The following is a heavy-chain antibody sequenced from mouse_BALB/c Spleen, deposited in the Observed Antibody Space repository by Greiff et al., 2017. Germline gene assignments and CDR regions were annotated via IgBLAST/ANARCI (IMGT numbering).Heavy chain of an antibody. D-gene: IGHD1-1*01. Sequence: VQRVESGPGLVQPSQSLSITCTVSGFSLTSYGVHWVRQSPGKGLEWLGVIWSGGSTDYNAAFISRLSISKDNSKSQVFFKMNSLQANDTAIYYCARVVAPSYWYFDVWGAGTTVTVSS. J-gene: IGHJ1*01. CDR2: IWSGGST. CDR1: GFSLTSYG. CDR3: ARVVAPSYWYFDV. V-gene: IGHV2-2*02.